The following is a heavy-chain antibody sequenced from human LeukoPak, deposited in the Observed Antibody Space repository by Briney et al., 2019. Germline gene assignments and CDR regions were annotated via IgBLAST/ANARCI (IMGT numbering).Heavy chain of an antibody. CDR2: INHSGST. CDR3: ARGRGDSSSWYSYYYYYMDV. V-gene: IGHV4-34*01. Sequence: SETLSLTCALYGGSFSGYYWRWIRQPPGKGLEWIGEINHSGSTNYNPALKSRVTISVDTSKNQFSLKLSSVTAADTAVYYCARGRGDSSSWYSYYYYYMDVWGKGTTVTVSS. CDR1: GGSFSGYY. D-gene: IGHD6-13*01. J-gene: IGHJ6*03.